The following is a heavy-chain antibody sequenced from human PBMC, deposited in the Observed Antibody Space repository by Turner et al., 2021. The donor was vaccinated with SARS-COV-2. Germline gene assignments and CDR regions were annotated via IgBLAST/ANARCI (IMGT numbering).Heavy chain of an antibody. Sequence: QLPLQESGPGLVKPPETLSPTCTFSGGSISSSSYYWGWIRQPPGKGLEWIGSMYYSGGTYYNPSLKSRVTISVDTSKNQFSLKLSSVTAADTAVYYCARRSSRLGNWYFDLWGRGTLVTDSS. CDR1: GGSISSSSYY. CDR3: ARRSSRLGNWYFDL. J-gene: IGHJ2*01. D-gene: IGHD2-15*01. CDR2: MYYSGGT. V-gene: IGHV4-39*01.